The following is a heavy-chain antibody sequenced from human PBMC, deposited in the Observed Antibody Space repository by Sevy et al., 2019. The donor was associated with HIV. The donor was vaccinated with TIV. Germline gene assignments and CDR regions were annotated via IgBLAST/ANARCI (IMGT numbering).Heavy chain of an antibody. CDR1: GLSFNIYP. Sequence: GGSLRLSCVVSGLSFNIYPMNWVRQAPGKGLEWVAVIAFDGSSKFYSDSLKGRFTISRDNSRNTVYLQMHSLRHEDTAVYYCATGRQGATYGYWGQGTLVTVSS. V-gene: IGHV3-30-3*01. CDR3: ATGRQGATYGY. CDR2: IAFDGSSK. J-gene: IGHJ4*02. D-gene: IGHD1-26*01.